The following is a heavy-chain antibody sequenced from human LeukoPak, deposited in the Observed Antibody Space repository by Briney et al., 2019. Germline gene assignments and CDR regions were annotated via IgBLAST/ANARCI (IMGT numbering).Heavy chain of an antibody. CDR1: GFTFTDYW. CDR2: MDSGGSST. CDR3: ASVAVVAATRAFDI. D-gene: IGHD2-15*01. J-gene: IGHJ3*02. V-gene: IGHV3-74*03. Sequence: GGSLRLSCAASGFTFTDYWMHWVRQAPGKGLVWVSRMDSGGSSTPYADSVKGRFTISRDNAKNSLYLQMNSLRAEDTALYYCASVAVVAATRAFDIWGQGTMVTVSS.